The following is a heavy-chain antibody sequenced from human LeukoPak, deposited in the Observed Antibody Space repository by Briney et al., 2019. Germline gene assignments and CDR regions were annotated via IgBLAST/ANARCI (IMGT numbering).Heavy chain of an antibody. Sequence: GGSLRLYCIGSGFNFSAHLMTWVRQVPGKGPEWISSVSGAGTDTYYADSVKGRFIVSRDDSKSTIYLLLNGLRVEDTATYFCARDQWFDGFDLWGQGTLATVSS. CDR1: GFNFSAHL. CDR3: ARDQWFDGFDL. V-gene: IGHV3-23*01. D-gene: IGHD3-22*01. CDR2: VSGAGTDT. J-gene: IGHJ4*02.